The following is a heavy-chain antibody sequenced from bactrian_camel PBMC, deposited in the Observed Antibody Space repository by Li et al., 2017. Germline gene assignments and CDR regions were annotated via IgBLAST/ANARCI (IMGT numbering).Heavy chain of an antibody. Sequence: HVQLVESGGGSVQAGGSLRVSCTITGFTFAHANVFWYRQAPGSECELVSSMNADGTTYYANSVKGRFTISKDNAKNTLYLQMNSLKPEDTAMYYCAAEDGGSWYGRCADDFGYWGQGTQVTVS. CDR1: GFTFAHAN. V-gene: IGHV3S55*01. J-gene: IGHJ6*01. D-gene: IGHD6*01. CDR2: MNADGTT. CDR3: AAEDGGSWYGRCADDFGY.